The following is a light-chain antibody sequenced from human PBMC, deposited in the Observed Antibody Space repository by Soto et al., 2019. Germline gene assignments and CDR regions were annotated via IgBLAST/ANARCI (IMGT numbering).Light chain of an antibody. Sequence: DIQMTQYPSSLSASVGDRFTMTFRASQSISSYLNWYQQKPGKAPKLLIYAASSLQSGVPSRFSGSGSGTDFTLTISSLQPEDFATYYCQQSYSTPLTFGGGTKVDI. CDR1: QSISSY. CDR2: AAS. V-gene: IGKV1-39*01. J-gene: IGKJ4*01. CDR3: QQSYSTPLT.